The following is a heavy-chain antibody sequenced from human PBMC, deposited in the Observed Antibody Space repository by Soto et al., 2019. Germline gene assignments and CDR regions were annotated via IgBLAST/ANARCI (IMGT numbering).Heavy chain of an antibody. CDR2: IVVGSGNT. Sequence: GASVKVSCKASGFTFTSSAVQWVRQARGQRLEWIGWIVVGSGNTNYAQKFQERVTITRDMSTSTAYMELSSLRSEDTAVYYCAAARAGSYDYVWGSYRPLIYWGQGTLVTVSS. CDR1: GFTFTSSA. V-gene: IGHV1-58*01. D-gene: IGHD3-16*02. J-gene: IGHJ4*02. CDR3: AAARAGSYDYVWGSYRPLIY.